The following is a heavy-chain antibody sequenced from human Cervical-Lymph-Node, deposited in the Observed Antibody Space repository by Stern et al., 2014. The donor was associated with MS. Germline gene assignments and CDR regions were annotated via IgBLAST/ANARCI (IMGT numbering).Heavy chain of an antibody. J-gene: IGHJ4*02. CDR2: ISYDGSNK. D-gene: IGHD6-19*01. V-gene: IGHV3-30-3*01. Sequence: VQLVESGGGVVQPGRSLRLSCAASGFTFSSYAMHWVRQAPGKGLAWVAVISYDGSNKYYADSVKGRFTISRDNSKNTLYLQMNSLRAEDTAVYYCARGSPGIAVAGTEIDYWGQGTLVTVSS. CDR1: GFTFSSYA. CDR3: ARGSPGIAVAGTEIDY.